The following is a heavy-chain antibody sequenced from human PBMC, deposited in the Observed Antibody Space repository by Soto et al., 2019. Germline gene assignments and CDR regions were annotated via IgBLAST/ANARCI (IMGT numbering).Heavy chain of an antibody. D-gene: IGHD6-19*01. CDR3: ARGESRYSSGP. V-gene: IGHV4-34*01. CDR2: IDPSRSA. CDR1: GGSFGAYY. J-gene: IGHJ5*02. Sequence: QVQLQQWGAGLLKPSETLSLTCAIYGGSFGAYYWTWIRQPPGKGLEWIGEIDPSRSANYNPSLKSRVTISADTSKNQFSLKLSFVTAADTAVYYCARGESRYSSGPCGQGTLVTVSS.